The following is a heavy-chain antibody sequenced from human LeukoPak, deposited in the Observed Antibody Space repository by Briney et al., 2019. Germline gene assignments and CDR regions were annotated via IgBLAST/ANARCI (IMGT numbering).Heavy chain of an antibody. Sequence: ASVKVSCKASGYTFTSYVISWVRQAPGQGLEWMGWISAYNGNTNYAQKLQGRVTMTTDTSTSTAYMELRSLRSDDTAVYYCARDNWVSIAALSLDPWGQGTLVTVSS. CDR3: ARDNWVSIAALSLDP. V-gene: IGHV1-18*01. D-gene: IGHD6-13*01. CDR2: ISAYNGNT. CDR1: GYTFTSYV. J-gene: IGHJ5*02.